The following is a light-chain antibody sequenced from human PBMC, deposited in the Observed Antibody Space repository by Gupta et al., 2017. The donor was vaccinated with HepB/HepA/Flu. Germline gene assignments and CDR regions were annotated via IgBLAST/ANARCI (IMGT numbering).Light chain of an antibody. J-gene: IGKJ2*01. CDR2: KGS. CDR3: VQGMYWPST. V-gene: IGKV2-30*01. Sequence: DVVMIQSPLSLPVTLGQPASISCRSSQSLVFSDGNTYLSWFQQRPGQSPRRLIYKGSNRDSGVPDRFSGSGSGTDFTLKISRVEAEDVGLYYCVQGMYWPSTFGQGTKLEIK. CDR1: QSLVFSDGNTY.